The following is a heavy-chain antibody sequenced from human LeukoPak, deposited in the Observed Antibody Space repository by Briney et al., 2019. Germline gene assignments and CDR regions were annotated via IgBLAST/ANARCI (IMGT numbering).Heavy chain of an antibody. D-gene: IGHD2-8*02. CDR1: GGSFSGYY. V-gene: IGHV4-34*01. CDR2: INHSGST. CDR3: ARILAYGWGKQHNWFDP. J-gene: IGHJ5*02. Sequence: SETLSLTCAVYGGSFSGYYWSWIRQPPGKGLEWIGEINHSGSTNYNPSLKSRVTISVDTSKNQFSLKLSSVTAADTAVHYCARILAYGWGKQHNWFDPWGQGTLVTVSS.